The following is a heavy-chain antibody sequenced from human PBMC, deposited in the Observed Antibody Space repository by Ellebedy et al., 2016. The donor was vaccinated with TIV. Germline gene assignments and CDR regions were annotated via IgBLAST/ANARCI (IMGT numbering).Heavy chain of an antibody. V-gene: IGHV3-66*04. CDR2: IYSGGNT. Sequence: GESLKISCAASGFTVSSNYMSWVRQAPGKGLEWVSVIYSGGNTYYADSVKGRFAISRDNSKNTLYLQMNSLRAEDTAVYYCARQENTIFGVVTFYYFDYWGQGTLVTVSS. D-gene: IGHD3-3*01. CDR1: GFTVSSNY. CDR3: ARQENTIFGVVTFYYFDY. J-gene: IGHJ4*02.